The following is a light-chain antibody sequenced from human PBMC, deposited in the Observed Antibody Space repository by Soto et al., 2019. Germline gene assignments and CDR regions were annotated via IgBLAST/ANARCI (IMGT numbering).Light chain of an antibody. CDR1: SSDVGGYNY. V-gene: IGLV2-14*03. J-gene: IGLJ3*02. Sequence: QSALTQPASVSGSPGQSITISCTGTSSDVGGYNYVSWYQQNPGKAPKLIIYGTSNRPSGVPDRFSGSKSGTSASLAITGLQAEDEAHYFCQSYDFTLGAFWVFGGGTKLTVL. CDR3: QSYDFTLGAFWV. CDR2: GTS.